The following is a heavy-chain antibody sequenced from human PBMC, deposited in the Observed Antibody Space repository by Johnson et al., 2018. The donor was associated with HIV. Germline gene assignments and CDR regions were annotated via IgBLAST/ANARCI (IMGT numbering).Heavy chain of an antibody. CDR3: SRECGGDCSDAFDI. J-gene: IGHJ3*02. CDR2: ISYDGSNK. D-gene: IGHD2-21*02. V-gene: IGHV3-30*04. CDR1: GFTFSSYA. Sequence: QVQLVESGGGVVQPGRSLRLSCAASGFTFSSYAMHWVRQAPGKGLEWVAVISYDGSNKYYADSVKGRFTISRDNSKNTLYLQMNSLRAEDTALYYCSRECGGDCSDAFDIWGQGTMVTVSS.